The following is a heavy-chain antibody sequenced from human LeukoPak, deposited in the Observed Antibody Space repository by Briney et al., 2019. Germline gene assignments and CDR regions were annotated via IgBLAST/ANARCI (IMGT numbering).Heavy chain of an antibody. V-gene: IGHV4-31*03. D-gene: IGHD5-18*01. Sequence: SETLSLTCTVSGGSISSGGYYWSWIRQHPGKGLEWIGYIYFSGSTNYNPSLKRRVTISVDTSNNQLSLKLSSVTAADTAVYYCARSSGYTYGSDYWGQGTLVTVSS. J-gene: IGHJ4*02. CDR1: GGSISSGGYY. CDR3: ARSSGYTYGSDY. CDR2: IYFSGST.